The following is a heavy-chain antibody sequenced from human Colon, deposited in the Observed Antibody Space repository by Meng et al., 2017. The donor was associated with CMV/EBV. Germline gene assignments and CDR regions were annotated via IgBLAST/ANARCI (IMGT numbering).Heavy chain of an antibody. CDR2: IRYDGSKK. J-gene: IGHJ4*02. D-gene: IGHD2-2*01. Sequence: FTFSSYGMYWVRQAPGEGLEWVAFIRYDGSKKYYVDSVKGRFTISRDNSKNTLYLQMDSLRAEDTAVYYCMGFCSSTSCSIGQGPNYWGQGTLVTVSS. CDR1: FTFSSYG. V-gene: IGHV3-30*02. CDR3: MGFCSSTSCSIGQGPNY.